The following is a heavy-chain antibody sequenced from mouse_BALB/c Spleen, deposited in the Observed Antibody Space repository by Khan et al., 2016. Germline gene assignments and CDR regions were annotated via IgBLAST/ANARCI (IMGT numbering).Heavy chain of an antibody. V-gene: IGHV5-6-3*01. D-gene: IGHD1-1*01. Sequence: EVELVESGGGLVQPGGSLKLSCAASGFTFRSYGMSWVRQTPDKRLELVATINSNGGSTYYPDNVKGRFTISRDNAKNTLYLQMSSLKSEDTAMYYCARVYYYGSPYVGYWGQGTTLTVSS. CDR1: GFTFRSYG. CDR3: ARVYYYGSPYVGY. J-gene: IGHJ2*01. CDR2: INSNGGST.